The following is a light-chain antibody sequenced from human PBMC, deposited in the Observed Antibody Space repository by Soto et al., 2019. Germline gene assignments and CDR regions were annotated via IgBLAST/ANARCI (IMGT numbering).Light chain of an antibody. V-gene: IGKV3-20*01. Sequence: PGEGATLSCMASQSVSNNYLAWYQQKPGQAPRLLIYGASNRATGIPDRFSGSGSGTDFTLTISRLEPEDFAVYYCQQYGSSGTFGQGTKVDI. CDR1: QSVSNNY. CDR3: QQYGSSGT. CDR2: GAS. J-gene: IGKJ1*01.